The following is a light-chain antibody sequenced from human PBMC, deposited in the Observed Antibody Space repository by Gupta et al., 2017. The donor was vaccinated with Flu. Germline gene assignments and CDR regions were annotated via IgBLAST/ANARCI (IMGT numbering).Light chain of an antibody. Sequence: SYELTQPPSLSVSPAQTATITCSGATLSTQHSYWYQQKPAPAPVLVIAKDTERPAGAAERISGSSSGTTVTWTLSGVRAEDEAADYYQSEDRTSSNVVFGGGTKLTVL. CDR1: TLSTQH. J-gene: IGLJ2*01. CDR3: QSEDRTSSNVV. CDR2: KDT. V-gene: IGLV3-25*03.